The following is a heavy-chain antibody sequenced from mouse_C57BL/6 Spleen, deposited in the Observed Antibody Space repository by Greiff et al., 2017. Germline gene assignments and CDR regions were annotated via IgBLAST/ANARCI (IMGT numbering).Heavy chain of an antibody. CDR3: ARWANYSGRSYYFDY. V-gene: IGHV1-4*01. J-gene: IGHJ2*01. Sequence: VQLQESGAELARPGASVTMSCKASGYTFPSYTLHLVKQRPGQGLEWIGYINPSSGYTKYNQKFKDKATLTADKSSSTAYMQLSSLTSEDSAVYYCARWANYSGRSYYFDYWGQGTTLTVSS. CDR2: INPSSGYT. CDR1: GYTFPSYT. D-gene: IGHD1-1*01.